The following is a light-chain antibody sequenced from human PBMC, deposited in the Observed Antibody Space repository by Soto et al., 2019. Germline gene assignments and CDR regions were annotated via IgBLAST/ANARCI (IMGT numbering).Light chain of an antibody. J-gene: IGKJ5*01. Sequence: EIVLTQSPAILSLSPGERATLSCRASQSVSSSLAWYQQKPGQAPRLLIYDASNRATGIPARFSGSGSGTDFTLTISSLEPEDFAVYYCQQRSNWPRTFGQGTRLEI. CDR2: DAS. CDR3: QQRSNWPRT. V-gene: IGKV3-11*01. CDR1: QSVSSS.